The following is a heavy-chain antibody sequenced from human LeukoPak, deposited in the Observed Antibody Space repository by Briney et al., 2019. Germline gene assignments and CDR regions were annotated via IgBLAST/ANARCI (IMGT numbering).Heavy chain of an antibody. J-gene: IGHJ3*02. D-gene: IGHD3-10*01. CDR2: IYTSGST. CDR3: ARVHIASGSGSYYNDAFDI. V-gene: IGHV4-4*07. Sequence: SETLSLTCTVSRVSISSYYWSWIRQPAGKGLEWIGRIYTSGSTNYNPSLKSRVTMSVDTSKNRFSLKLSSVTAADTAVYYCARVHIASGSGSYYNDAFDIWGQGTMVTVSS. CDR1: RVSISSYY.